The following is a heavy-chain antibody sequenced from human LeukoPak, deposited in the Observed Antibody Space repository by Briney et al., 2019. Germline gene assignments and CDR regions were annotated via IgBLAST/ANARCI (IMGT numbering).Heavy chain of an antibody. Sequence: GGNLRLTCSASGFTFSYYIMHWDRQAPGQGLETVSAITGNGEITYYGDSVKGRFTISRDNSKNTLYLQMISLRAEDTAVYYCARVSSRDSGSSNVCWGQGTLVTVSS. D-gene: IGHD3-10*01. CDR2: ITGNGEIT. J-gene: IGHJ4*02. CDR3: ARVSSRDSGSSNVC. V-gene: IGHV3-64*04. CDR1: GFTFSYYI.